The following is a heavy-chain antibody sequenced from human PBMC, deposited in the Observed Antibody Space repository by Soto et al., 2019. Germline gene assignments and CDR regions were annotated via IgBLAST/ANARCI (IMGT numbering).Heavy chain of an antibody. Sequence: SETLSLTCTVSGGSISSGGYYWSWIRQHPGKGLEWIGYFYYSGSTYYNPSLESRITMAVDTSKNQFSLKLSSVTAADTAVYFCVRGQPHRITIFEVVIRSYDYGMDVWGQGTTVTVSS. J-gene: IGHJ6*02. CDR2: FYYSGST. CDR1: GGSISSGGYY. CDR3: VRGQPHRITIFEVVIRSYDYGMDV. D-gene: IGHD3-3*01. V-gene: IGHV4-31*03.